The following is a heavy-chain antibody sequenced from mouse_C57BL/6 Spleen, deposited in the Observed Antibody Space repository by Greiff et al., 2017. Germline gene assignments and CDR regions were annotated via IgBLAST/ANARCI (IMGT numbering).Heavy chain of an antibody. D-gene: IGHD2-1*01. CDR2: IYPGDGDT. J-gene: IGHJ3*01. V-gene: IGHV1-82*01. Sequence: QVQLKESGPELVKPGASVKISCKASGYAFSSSWMNWVKQRPGKGLEWIGRIYPGDGDTNYNGKFKGKATLTADKSSSTAYMQLSSLTSEDSAVYFCARSGVYYGNYVFAYWGQGTLVTVSA. CDR1: GYAFSSSW. CDR3: ARSGVYYGNYVFAY.